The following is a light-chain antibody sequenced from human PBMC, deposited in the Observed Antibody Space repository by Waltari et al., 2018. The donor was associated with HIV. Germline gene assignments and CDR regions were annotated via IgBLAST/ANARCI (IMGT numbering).Light chain of an antibody. Sequence: EIVLTQSPGTLSLSPGERATLPCRASQSLTSSNFAWYQQKPGQAPRLLIYSTSSRATGIPDRFSGSGSGTDFTLSISRLEPEDFAVYYCQQYGSSLPDTFGPGTRLEIK. V-gene: IGKV3-20*01. J-gene: IGKJ5*01. CDR1: QSLTSSN. CDR2: STS. CDR3: QQYGSSLPDT.